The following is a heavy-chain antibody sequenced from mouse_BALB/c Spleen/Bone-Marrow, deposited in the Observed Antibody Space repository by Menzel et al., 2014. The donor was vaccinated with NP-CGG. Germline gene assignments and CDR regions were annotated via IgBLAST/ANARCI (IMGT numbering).Heavy chain of an antibody. V-gene: IGHV5-6-5*01. CDR3: ARARGVTTATPYYFDY. CDR2: ISGGGNS. J-gene: IGHJ2*01. CDR1: GFSFSSYA. Sequence: EVMLVESGGGLVKPGGSLKLSCAASGFSFSSYAVSWVRQTPEKRLEWVASISGGGNSYHSDNMKGRFTISRDNARNILYLQMSSLRSEDTAMYYCARARGVTTATPYYFDYWGQGTALTVPS. D-gene: IGHD1-2*01.